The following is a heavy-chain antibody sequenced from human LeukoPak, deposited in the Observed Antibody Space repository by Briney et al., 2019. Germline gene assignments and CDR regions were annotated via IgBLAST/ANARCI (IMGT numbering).Heavy chain of an antibody. CDR1: GGSISSGDYY. CDR2: IYYSGST. J-gene: IGHJ3*02. Sequence: PSETLSLTCTVSGGSISSGDYYWSWIRQPPGKGLEWIGYIYYSGSTYYNPSLKSRVTISVDTSKNQFSLKLSSVTAADTAVYYCARDSIGYCSSTSCYSGAFDIWGQGTMVTVSS. CDR3: ARDSIGYCSSTSCYSGAFDI. V-gene: IGHV4-30-4*01. D-gene: IGHD2-2*02.